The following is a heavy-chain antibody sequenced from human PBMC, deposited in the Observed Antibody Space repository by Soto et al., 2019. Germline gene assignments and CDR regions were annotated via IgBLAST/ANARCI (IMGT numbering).Heavy chain of an antibody. V-gene: IGHV1-18*01. CDR3: GREGQQLAQEKYYQFNGMDV. D-gene: IGHD6-13*01. CDR2: ISGDNINS. J-gene: IGHJ6*02. Sequence: ASVKVSCKASGFTFSDYGLSWVRQAPGQPLEWMGWISGDNINSKYSQKFQGRLNMTTDTSTATASMELRSLTSDDTAVYYCGREGQQLAQEKYYQFNGMDVWGQGTTVTVSS. CDR1: GFTFSDYG.